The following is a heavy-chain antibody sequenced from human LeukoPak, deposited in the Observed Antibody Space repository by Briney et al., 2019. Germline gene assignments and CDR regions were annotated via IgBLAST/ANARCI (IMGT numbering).Heavy chain of an antibody. CDR1: GGSISSYY. CDR3: ARDQTYSGSGIYTYFDY. D-gene: IGHD3-10*01. J-gene: IGHJ4*02. CDR2: IYTSGST. V-gene: IGHV4-4*07. Sequence: SETLSLTCTVSGGSISSYYWSWIRQPAGKGLEWIGRIYTSGSTNYNPSLRSRVTISADTSKNHFSLKLTSVTAADTAVYYCARDQTYSGSGIYTYFDYWGQGILVTVSA.